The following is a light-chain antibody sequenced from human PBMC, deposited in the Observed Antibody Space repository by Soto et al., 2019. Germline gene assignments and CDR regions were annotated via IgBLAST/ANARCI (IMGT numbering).Light chain of an antibody. J-gene: IGKJ4*01. CDR2: AAS. CDR3: QQSYSTPLT. CDR1: QSISSY. Sequence: DIQMTQSPSSLSASVGDRVTITCRASQSISSYLNWYQQKPGKAPKLLIYAASSLQGGVPSRFSGSGSGTDFTLTISSLQPEDFATYYCQQSYSTPLTFGGGT. V-gene: IGKV1-39*01.